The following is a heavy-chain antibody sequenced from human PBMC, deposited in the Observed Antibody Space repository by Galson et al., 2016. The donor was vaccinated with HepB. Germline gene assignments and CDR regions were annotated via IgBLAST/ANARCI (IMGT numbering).Heavy chain of an antibody. CDR2: INAGNGNT. D-gene: IGHD3-16*01. V-gene: IGHV1-3*01. CDR3: AGGDFDH. Sequence: QSGAEVKQPGAAVKVSCKASGYTFTSHAIHWVRQAPGQRLEWMGWINAGNGNTKYSQKLQGRVTFSRDTSANTAYMDLSSLRSEDTAVYYCAGGDFDHWGQGTLVTVSS. CDR1: GYTFTSHA. J-gene: IGHJ4*02.